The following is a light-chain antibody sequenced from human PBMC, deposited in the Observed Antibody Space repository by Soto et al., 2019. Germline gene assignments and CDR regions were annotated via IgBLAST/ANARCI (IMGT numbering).Light chain of an antibody. V-gene: IGLV1-40*01. J-gene: IGLJ1*01. CDR3: QSYDSGLSGSRV. Sequence: QSFLTQPPSVSGAPGQRVTIACAGSSSNIGAGYDVHWYQQLPGTAPKLLIYGNSNRPSGVPDRFSGSKSGTSASLAITGLQAEDEADYYCQSYDSGLSGSRVFGTGTKVTVL. CDR2: GNS. CDR1: SSNIGAGYD.